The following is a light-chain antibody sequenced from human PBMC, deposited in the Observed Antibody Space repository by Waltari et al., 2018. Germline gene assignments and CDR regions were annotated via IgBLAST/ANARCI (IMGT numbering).Light chain of an antibody. CDR3: QQYVTLPAT. V-gene: IGKV3-20*01. Sequence: VLTQSPGTLPLSPGERPTPSCRASQSVRGFLAWYQQNPGQAPRPLIYHASSRAAGIPDRFSGGVSGTDLSLTISRLEPEDFAVYYCQQYVTLPATFGQGTKLEI. CDR1: QSVRGF. CDR2: HAS. J-gene: IGKJ1*01.